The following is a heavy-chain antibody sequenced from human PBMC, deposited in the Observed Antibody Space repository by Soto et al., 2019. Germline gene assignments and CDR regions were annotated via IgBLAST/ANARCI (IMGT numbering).Heavy chain of an antibody. D-gene: IGHD3-9*01. Sequence: EVQLVESGGGLVQPGGSLRLSCAASGFTFSSYDMHWVRQATGKGLEWVSAIGTAGDPYYPGSVKGRFTISRENAKNSLYLQMNRLRAGDTAVYYCARGRGGRYFDWLFGPPYGMDVWGQGTTVTVSS. CDR1: GFTFSSYD. J-gene: IGHJ6*02. V-gene: IGHV3-13*05. CDR3: ARGRGGRYFDWLFGPPYGMDV. CDR2: IGTAGDP.